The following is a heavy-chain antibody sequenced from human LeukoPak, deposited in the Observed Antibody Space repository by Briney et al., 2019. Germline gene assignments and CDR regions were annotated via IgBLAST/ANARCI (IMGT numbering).Heavy chain of an antibody. CDR3: ARSAFLVTAPGLYYFDY. J-gene: IGHJ4*02. Sequence: PSEALSLTCTVSGGSISSYYWSWIRQPAGKGLEWIGHIYNSGSTNYNPSLKGRVTMSVATSKNQFSLHLSSVTAADTAVYYCARSAFLVTAPGLYYFDYWGQGTLVAVSS. CDR2: IYNSGST. V-gene: IGHV4-4*07. D-gene: IGHD6-13*01. CDR1: GGSISSYY.